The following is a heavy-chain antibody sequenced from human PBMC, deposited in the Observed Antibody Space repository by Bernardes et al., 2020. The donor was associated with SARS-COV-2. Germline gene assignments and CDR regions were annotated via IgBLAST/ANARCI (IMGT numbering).Heavy chain of an antibody. V-gene: IGHV3-48*02. CDR1: GFTFSIYS. Sequence: GGSLRLSCAASGFTFSIYSMNWVRQAPGKGLEWVSHISGSSDTIYYADSVKGRFTISRDNAKNSLYLQMHSLRDEDTAVYYCAKDNWQFSHYYGMDVWGQGTTVAVSS. D-gene: IGHD6-19*01. CDR2: ISGSSDTI. CDR3: AKDNWQFSHYYGMDV. J-gene: IGHJ6*02.